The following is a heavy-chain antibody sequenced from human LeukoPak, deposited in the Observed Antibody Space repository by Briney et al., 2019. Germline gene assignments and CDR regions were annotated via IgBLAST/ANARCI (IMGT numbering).Heavy chain of an antibody. CDR2: INHSGST. D-gene: IGHD3-16*01. J-gene: IGHJ4*02. CDR3: ATFRWGIGFEF. CDR1: GGSLSAYY. V-gene: IGHV4-34*01. Sequence: ASETLSLTCAVYGGSLSAYYWTSIRQSPEKGLEWIGEINHSGSTNYNPSLKSRVTISVDTSKNQFSLKLNSVTAAGTAIYYCATFRWGIGFEFGDQGALVTVSS.